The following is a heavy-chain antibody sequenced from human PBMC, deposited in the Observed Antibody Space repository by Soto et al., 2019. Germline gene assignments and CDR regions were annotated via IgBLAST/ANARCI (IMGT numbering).Heavy chain of an antibody. CDR3: ASPIPGIAVALFPN. V-gene: IGHV4-39*01. CDR1: GGSISSSSYY. CDR2: IYYSGST. J-gene: IGHJ4*02. Sequence: QLQLQESGPGLVKPSETLSLTCTVSGGSISSSSYYWGWIRQPPGKGLEWIGSIYYSGSTYYNPSLKSRVTISVDTSKNQFSLKLSSVTAADTAVYYCASPIPGIAVALFPNWGQGTLVTVSS. D-gene: IGHD6-19*01.